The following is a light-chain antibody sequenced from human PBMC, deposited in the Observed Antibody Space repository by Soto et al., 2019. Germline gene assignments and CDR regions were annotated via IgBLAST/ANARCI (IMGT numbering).Light chain of an antibody. Sequence: IQLTQSPSSLSASVGDRVTISCRASQGIANFLAWYQPNPGKAPKLLIYGACTLQSGVPSRFSGSGSGTDFTLTISSLQPEDFATYYCQQLNSFPIPFGPGTKVDIK. CDR2: GAC. CDR3: QQLNSFPIP. CDR1: QGIANF. J-gene: IGKJ3*01. V-gene: IGKV1-9*01.